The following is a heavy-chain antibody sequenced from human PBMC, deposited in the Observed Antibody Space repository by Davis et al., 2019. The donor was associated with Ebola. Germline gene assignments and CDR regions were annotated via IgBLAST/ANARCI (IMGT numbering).Heavy chain of an antibody. CDR2: ITGSGSLT. CDR1: GFTFSDHY. D-gene: IGHD1-1*01. Sequence: PGGSLRLSCAVSGFTFSDHYMNWIRQAPGKGLEWISSITGSGSLTYYAASVKGRFTISRDNTNNSLFLQMSALRVDDTAVYYCTRAKLQLYGMDVWGRGTTVTVSS. J-gene: IGHJ6*02. V-gene: IGHV3-11*01. CDR3: TRAKLQLYGMDV.